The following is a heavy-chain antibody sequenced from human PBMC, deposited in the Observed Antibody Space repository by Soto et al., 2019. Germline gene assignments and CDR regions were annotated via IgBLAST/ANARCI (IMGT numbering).Heavy chain of an antibody. D-gene: IGHD3-9*01. Sequence: GESLKISCKGSGYSFTSYWISWVRQMPGKGLEWMGRIDPSDSYTNYSPSFQGHVTISADKSISTAYLQWSSLKASDTAMYYCARSRDDDILTGYYTEEYYSYGMEVWGQGTTVTVSS. CDR3: ARSRDDDILTGYYTEEYYSYGMEV. CDR1: GYSFTSYW. CDR2: IDPSDSYT. J-gene: IGHJ6*02. V-gene: IGHV5-10-1*01.